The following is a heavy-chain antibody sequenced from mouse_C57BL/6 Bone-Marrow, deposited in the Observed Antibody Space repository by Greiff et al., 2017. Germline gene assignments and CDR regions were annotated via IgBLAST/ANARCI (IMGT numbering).Heavy chain of an antibody. Sequence: VKLMESGPGLVQPSQSLSITCTVSGFSLTSYGVHWVRQSPGKGLEWLGVIWSGGSTDYNAAFISRLSISKDNSKSQVFFKMNSLQADDTAIYYCARANWEDYFDYWGQGTTLTVSS. V-gene: IGHV2-2*01. CDR3: ARANWEDYFDY. J-gene: IGHJ2*01. CDR1: GFSLTSYG. D-gene: IGHD4-1*01. CDR2: IWSGGST.